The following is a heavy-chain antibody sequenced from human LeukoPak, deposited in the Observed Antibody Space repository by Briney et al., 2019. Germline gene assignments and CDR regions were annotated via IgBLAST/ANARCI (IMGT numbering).Heavy chain of an antibody. V-gene: IGHV3-23*01. CDR3: ARNSNFWSGYYSDV. CDR2: ISNSGDST. D-gene: IGHD3-3*01. CDR1: GFSFSSYA. Sequence: GGSLRHSCAASGFSFSSYAMGWVRQAPGRGLEWVSDISNSGDSTWYADSVKGRFTVSRDSSKETLYLQMNSLRAEDTAVYYCARNSNFWSGYYSDVWGQGTTVTVSS. J-gene: IGHJ6*02.